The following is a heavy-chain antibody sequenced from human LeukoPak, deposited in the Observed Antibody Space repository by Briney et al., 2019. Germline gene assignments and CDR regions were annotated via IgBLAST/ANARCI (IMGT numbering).Heavy chain of an antibody. D-gene: IGHD3-3*01. V-gene: IGHV1-2*02. CDR1: GYTFTGYY. CDR3: ARGPRITIFGVVMANDAFDI. J-gene: IGHJ3*02. Sequence: GASVKVSCKASGYTFTGYYLHWVRQAPGQGLEWMAWINPNSGVTNYAQKFQGRVTMTRDTSISTAYMELSRLRSDDTAVYYCARGPRITIFGVVMANDAFDIWGQGTMVTVSS. CDR2: INPNSGVT.